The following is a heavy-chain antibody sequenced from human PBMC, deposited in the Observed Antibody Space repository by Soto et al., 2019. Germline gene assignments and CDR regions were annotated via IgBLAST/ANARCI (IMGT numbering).Heavy chain of an antibody. CDR3: ARAVMDFYDSSGYSAHYYGMDV. D-gene: IGHD3-22*01. J-gene: IGHJ6*02. CDR2: IFYSGST. CDR1: GGPIRSGNYY. V-gene: IGHV4-31*03. Sequence: TLSLTCTVSGGPIRSGNYYWSWIRQHPGKGLEWIGYIFYSGSTYYNPSLQSRVTISVDTSKNQFSLKLSSVTAADTAVYYCARAVMDFYDSSGYSAHYYGMDVWGQGTTVTVSS.